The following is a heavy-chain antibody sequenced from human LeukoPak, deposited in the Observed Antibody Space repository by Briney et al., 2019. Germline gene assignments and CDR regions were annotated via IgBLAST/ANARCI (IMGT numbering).Heavy chain of an antibody. D-gene: IGHD3-9*01. J-gene: IGHJ4*02. CDR3: ARDLRSTLTGYFYY. CDR2: ISSSSSYI. CDR1: GFTFSSYS. Sequence: NPGGSLRLSCAASGFTFSSYSMNWVRQAPGKGLEWVSSISSSSSYIYYADSVKGRFTISRDNAKNSLYLQMNSLRAEDTAVYYCARDLRSTLTGYFYYWGQGTLVTVSS. V-gene: IGHV3-21*01.